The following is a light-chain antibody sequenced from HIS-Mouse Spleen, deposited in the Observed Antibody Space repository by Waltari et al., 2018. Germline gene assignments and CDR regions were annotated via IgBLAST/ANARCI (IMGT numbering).Light chain of an antibody. CDR2: DDS. CDR3: QVWDSSSDHVV. V-gene: IGLV3-21*03. Sequence: SYVLTQPPSVSVAPGKTARLTCGGNNIGSKSVHCYQQKPGQAPVLVVYDDSDRTSGIPERFSGSNSGNTATLTISRVEAGDEADYYCQVWDSSSDHVVFGGGTKLTVL. J-gene: IGLJ2*01. CDR1: NIGSKS.